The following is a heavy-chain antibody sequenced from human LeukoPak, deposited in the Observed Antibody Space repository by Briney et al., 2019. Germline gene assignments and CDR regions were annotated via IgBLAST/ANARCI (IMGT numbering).Heavy chain of an antibody. CDR1: GGSISNYY. D-gene: IGHD3-16*01. V-gene: IGHV4-4*09. Sequence: PSETLSLTCIVSGGSISNYYWSWIRHPPGKGLEWIGYIYSSGSTNYNPSLKSRVTISVDTSNNNFSLKLGSGTAADTAVYYCAKGGRKLRFDPWGQGTLVTVSS. J-gene: IGHJ5*02. CDR2: IYSSGST. CDR3: AKGGRKLRFDP.